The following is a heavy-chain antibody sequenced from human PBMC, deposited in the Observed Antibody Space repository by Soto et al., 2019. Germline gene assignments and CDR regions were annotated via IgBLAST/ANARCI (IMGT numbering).Heavy chain of an antibody. Sequence: PGGSLRLSCAASGFTFSNAWMSWVRQAPGKGLEWVGRIKSKTDGGTTDYAAPVKGRFTISRDDSKNTLYLQMNSLKTEDTAVYYCARAGCSGNGCFEYFFDHWGQGILVTVSS. CDR2: IKSKTDGGTT. CDR3: ARAGCSGNGCFEYFFDH. CDR1: GFTFSNAW. V-gene: IGHV3-15*01. J-gene: IGHJ4*02. D-gene: IGHD2-15*01.